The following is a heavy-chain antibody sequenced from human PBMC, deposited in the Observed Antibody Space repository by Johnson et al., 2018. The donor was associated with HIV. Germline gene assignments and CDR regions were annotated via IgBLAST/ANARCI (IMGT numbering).Heavy chain of an antibody. CDR2: ISYDGSNK. V-gene: IGHV3-30-3*01. J-gene: IGHJ3*02. Sequence: QVQLVESGGGVVQPGRSLRLSCAASGFTFSSYAKHWVRQAPGKGLEWVAVISYDGSNKYYADSVKGRFTISRDNSKNTLYLQMNSLRADDTAVYYCAKDKAVVTALYDAFDIWGQGTMVTVSS. D-gene: IGHD2-21*02. CDR3: AKDKAVVTALYDAFDI. CDR1: GFTFSSYA.